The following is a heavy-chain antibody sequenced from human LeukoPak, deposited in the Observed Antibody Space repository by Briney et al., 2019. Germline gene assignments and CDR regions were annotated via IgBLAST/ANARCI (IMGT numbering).Heavy chain of an antibody. J-gene: IGHJ6*02. CDR3: TRDSKYVMDV. CDR2: IYSDGSNT. V-gene: IGHV3-74*01. CDR1: GFTFSDYW. Sequence: GGSLRLSCAASGFTFSDYWMHWVRQAPGGGLVWVSRIYSDGSNTIYADSVKGRFTISRDNAKNTLYLQMNSLTAEDTAMYYCTRDSKYVMDVWGQGTTVTVSS. D-gene: IGHD4-11*01.